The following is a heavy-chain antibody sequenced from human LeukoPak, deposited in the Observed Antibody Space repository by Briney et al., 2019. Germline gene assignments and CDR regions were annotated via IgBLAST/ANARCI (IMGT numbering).Heavy chain of an antibody. J-gene: IGHJ4*02. Sequence: ASVKVSCKASGYTFTSYGISWVRQAPGQGLEWMGWISAYNGNTNYAQKLQGRVTMTTDTSTSTAYMELRSLRSDDTAVHYCAIQREYYYDSSGYYYPKEFDYWGQGTLVTVSS. V-gene: IGHV1-18*01. CDR2: ISAYNGNT. CDR1: GYTFTSYG. CDR3: AIQREYYYDSSGYYYPKEFDY. D-gene: IGHD3-22*01.